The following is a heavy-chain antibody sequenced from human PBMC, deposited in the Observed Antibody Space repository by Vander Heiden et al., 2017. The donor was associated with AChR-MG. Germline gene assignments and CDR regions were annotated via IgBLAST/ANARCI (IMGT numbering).Heavy chain of an antibody. CDR1: GGTFSSYA. Sequence: QVQLVQSGAEVKKPGSSVKVSCKASGGTFSSYAISWVRQAPGQGLEWMGGIIPIFCTANYAQKFQGRVTITADESTSTAYMELSSLRSEDTAVYYCARAEDYDILTGYYSMDVWGKGTTVTVSS. V-gene: IGHV1-69*01. CDR3: ARAEDYDILTGYYSMDV. CDR2: IIPIFCTA. D-gene: IGHD3-9*01. J-gene: IGHJ6*03.